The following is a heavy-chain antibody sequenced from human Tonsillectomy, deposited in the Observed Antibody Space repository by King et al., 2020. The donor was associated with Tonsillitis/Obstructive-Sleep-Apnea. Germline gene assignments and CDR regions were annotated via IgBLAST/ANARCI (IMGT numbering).Heavy chain of an antibody. CDR2: ISGSGDKT. J-gene: IGHJ4*02. D-gene: IGHD2-15*01. V-gene: IGHV3-23*04. CDR1: GLTFSSYA. CDR3: ASEGYCSGGSCPAHFDY. Sequence: VQLVESGGGLVQPGGSLRLSCAASGLTFSSYAMSWVRQAPGKGLEWVSTISGSGDKTYYADSVNGRFTISRDNSKNTLDLQMNSLRAEDTAVYYCASEGYCSGGSCPAHFDYWGQGTLVTVSS.